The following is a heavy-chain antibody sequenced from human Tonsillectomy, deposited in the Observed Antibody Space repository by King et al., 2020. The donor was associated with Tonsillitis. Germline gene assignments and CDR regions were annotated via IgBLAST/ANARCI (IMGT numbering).Heavy chain of an antibody. CDR3: ARGWMGATPFDY. J-gene: IGHJ4*02. D-gene: IGHD1-26*01. CDR1: GGSFSGYY. V-gene: IGHV4-34*01. Sequence: VQLQQWGAGLLKPSETLSLTCAVYGGSFSGYYWSWIRQPPGKGLEWIGEINHSGSTNYNPSLQSRVTISVDTSKNQFSLKLSPVTAADTAVYYCARGWMGATPFDYWGQGTLVTVSS. CDR2: INHSGST.